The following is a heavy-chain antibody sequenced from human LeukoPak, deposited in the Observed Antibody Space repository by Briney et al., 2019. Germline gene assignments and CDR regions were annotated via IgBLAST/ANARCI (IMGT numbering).Heavy chain of an antibody. Sequence: GESLQISCKGSGYSFTSYWIGCVRQMPGKGLEWMGIIYPGDSDTRYSPSFQGQVTISADKSISTAYLQWSSLKASDTAMYFCARHREYTYGYSDYWGQGTLVTVSS. D-gene: IGHD5-18*01. CDR3: ARHREYTYGYSDY. V-gene: IGHV5-51*01. CDR1: GYSFTSYW. J-gene: IGHJ4*02. CDR2: IYPGDSDT.